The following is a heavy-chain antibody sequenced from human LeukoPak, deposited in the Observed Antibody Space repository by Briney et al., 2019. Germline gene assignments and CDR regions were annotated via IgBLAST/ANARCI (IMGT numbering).Heavy chain of an antibody. D-gene: IGHD5-12*01. Sequence: SETLSLTCTVSGGSISNHYWSWIRQPPGKGLEWIGHLYYSGNTNYNPSLKSRVTISVGTSKTQFSLKLSSVTAADTALYYCATGRGWLPDYWDQGTLVTVSS. J-gene: IGHJ4*02. CDR1: GGSISNHY. CDR3: ATGRGWLPDY. V-gene: IGHV4-59*11. CDR2: LYYSGNT.